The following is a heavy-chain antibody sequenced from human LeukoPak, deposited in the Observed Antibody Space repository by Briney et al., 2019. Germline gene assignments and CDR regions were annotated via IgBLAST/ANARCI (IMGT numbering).Heavy chain of an antibody. CDR2: ISSSGSTI. V-gene: IGHV3-48*03. D-gene: IGHD3-9*01. CDR3: ARGAFYDILTGYSPYWDY. Sequence: GGSLRLSCEASGFTFTKFWMSWVRQAPGKGLEWVSYISSSGSTIYYADSVKGRFTISRDNAKNSLYLQMNSLRAEDTAVYYCARGAFYDILTGYSPYWDYWGQGTLVTVSS. CDR1: GFTFTKFW. J-gene: IGHJ4*02.